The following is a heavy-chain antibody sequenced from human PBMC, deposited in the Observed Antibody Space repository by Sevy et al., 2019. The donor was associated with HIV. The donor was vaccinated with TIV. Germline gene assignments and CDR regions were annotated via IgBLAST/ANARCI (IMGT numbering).Heavy chain of an antibody. V-gene: IGHV1-18*01. CDR3: ARRIYYDSSAYYWWFDP. CDR1: GGTFSSYG. J-gene: IGHJ5*02. D-gene: IGHD3-22*01. CDR2: ISTHNGDT. Sequence: ASVKVSCKSSGGTFSSYGVNWVRQAPGQGLEWMGGISTHNGDTNYAQKLQGRVTMTTDTSTSTAYMELRSLRSDDTAVYYCARRIYYDSSAYYWWFDPWGQGTLVTVSS.